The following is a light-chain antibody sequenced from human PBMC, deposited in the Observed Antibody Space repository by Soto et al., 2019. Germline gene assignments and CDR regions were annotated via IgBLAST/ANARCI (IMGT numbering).Light chain of an antibody. V-gene: IGKV1-5*03. J-gene: IGKJ4*01. CDR3: QQYNSYPLT. Sequence: DIQMTQSPSTLSASVGDRVTITCRASQSISSWLAWYQQKPGKAPNLLIYKASSLESGVPSRFNGSGSGTGFTLTISSLQPDDFATYYCQQYNSYPLTFGGGTKVEIK. CDR1: QSISSW. CDR2: KAS.